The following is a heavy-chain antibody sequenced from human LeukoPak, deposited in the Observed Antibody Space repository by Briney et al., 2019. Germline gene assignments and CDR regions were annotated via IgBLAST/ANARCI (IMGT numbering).Heavy chain of an antibody. CDR1: GYTFTGYY. CDR2: SNPNSVGT. J-gene: IGHJ4*02. Sequence: ASVKVSCKASGYTFTGYYMHWVRQAPGQGLDWRGRSNPNSVGTNYAQKFKGRVTMTRDTSISTAYMELGRLRSDDTAVYYCATSLGGVIYWGQGTLVTVSS. D-gene: IGHD3-16*01. CDR3: ATSLGGVIY. V-gene: IGHV1-2*06.